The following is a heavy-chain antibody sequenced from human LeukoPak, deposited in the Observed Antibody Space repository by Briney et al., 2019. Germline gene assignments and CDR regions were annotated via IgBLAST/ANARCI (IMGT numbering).Heavy chain of an antibody. J-gene: IGHJ4*02. CDR2: IYTSGST. CDR1: GGSISSGSYY. Sequence: KSSQTLSLTCTVSGGSISSGSYYWRWIRQPAGKGLEWIGRIYTSGSTNYNPSLKSRLTISVDTSKNQFSLKLSSVTAADTAVYYCAREDYSSSSLYFDYWGQGTLVTVSS. CDR3: AREDYSSSSLYFDY. V-gene: IGHV4-61*02. D-gene: IGHD6-6*01.